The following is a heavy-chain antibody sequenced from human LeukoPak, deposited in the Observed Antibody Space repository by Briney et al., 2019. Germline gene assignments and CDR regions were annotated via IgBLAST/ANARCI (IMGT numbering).Heavy chain of an antibody. V-gene: IGHV4-59*01. J-gene: IGHJ4*02. CDR3: ARGAPGGNDYGDY. CDR1: GASISSYY. CDR2: IFHSWST. Sequence: SETLSLTCTVSGASISSYYWSWIRQPPGKGLEWIGYIFHSWSTNYNPSLKSRVTISVDTSKHQLSLKLSSVTAADTAVYYCARGAPGGNDYGDYWGQGTLVTVSS.